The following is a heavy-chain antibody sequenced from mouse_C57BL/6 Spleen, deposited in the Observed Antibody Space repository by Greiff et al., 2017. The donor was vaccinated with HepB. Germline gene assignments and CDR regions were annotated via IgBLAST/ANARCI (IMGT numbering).Heavy chain of an antibody. CDR3: ARSKLRYAMDY. CDR1: GYAFTNYL. V-gene: IGHV1-54*01. Sequence: LQESGAELVRPGTSVKVSCKASGYAFTNYLIEWVKQRPGQGLEWIGVINPGSGGTNYNEKFKGKATLTADKSSSTAYMQLSSLTSEDSAVYFCARSKLRYAMDYWGQGTSVTVSS. CDR2: INPGSGGT. J-gene: IGHJ4*01.